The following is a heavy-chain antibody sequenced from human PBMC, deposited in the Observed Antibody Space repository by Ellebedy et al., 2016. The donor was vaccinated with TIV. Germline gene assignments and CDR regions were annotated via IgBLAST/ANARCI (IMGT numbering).Heavy chain of an antibody. D-gene: IGHD6-19*01. J-gene: IGHJ5*02. CDR3: AREDSSGWYKFSS. CDR2: INPDGTKK. CDR1: GLTFSSYW. Sequence: GESLKISCAASGLTFSSYWMNWVRQAPGKGLEWVAFINPDGTKKYYADSVKGRFTISRDSAKNSLYLQMNTLGGEDTAVYYCAREDSSGWYKFSSWGQGTLVTVSS. V-gene: IGHV3-7*01.